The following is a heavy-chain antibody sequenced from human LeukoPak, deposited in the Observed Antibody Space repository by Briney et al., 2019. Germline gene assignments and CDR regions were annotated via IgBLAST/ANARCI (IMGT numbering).Heavy chain of an antibody. CDR3: ARSAGYYDSSAYGDY. CDR1: GYSLSSGYY. D-gene: IGHD3-22*01. V-gene: IGHV4-38-2*02. Sequence: SETLSLTCTVSGYSLSSGYYWGWIRPPPGQGREWIGSIYHSGSTYYNPSLKSRVTISVDTSKNQFSLKLSSVTSADTAVYYCARSAGYYDSSAYGDYWGQGTLVTVSS. CDR2: IYHSGST. J-gene: IGHJ4*02.